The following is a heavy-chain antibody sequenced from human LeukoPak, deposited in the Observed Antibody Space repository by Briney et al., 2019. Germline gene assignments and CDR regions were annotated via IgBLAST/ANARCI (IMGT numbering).Heavy chain of an antibody. J-gene: IGHJ6*03. CDR1: GFTFNNYG. CDR3: AKDSAFYYIDV. D-gene: IGHD3-10*01. Sequence: PGGFLRLSCTASGFTFNNYGMHWVRQAPGKGLEWVAFIRYNGNNQYYADSVKGRFTISRDNSKNTLYLQMNSLKGDDTAVYYCAKDSAFYYIDVWGKGTTVIISS. V-gene: IGHV3-30*02. CDR2: IRYNGNNQ.